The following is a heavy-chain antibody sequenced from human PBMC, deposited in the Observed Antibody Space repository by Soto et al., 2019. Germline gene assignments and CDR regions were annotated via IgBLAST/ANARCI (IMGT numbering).Heavy chain of an antibody. V-gene: IGHV1-8*01. J-gene: IGHJ4*02. CDR2: MNPNSGNT. CDR1: GYTFTSYD. D-gene: IGHD4-17*01. Sequence: ASVKVSCKASGYTFTSYDINWVRQATGQGLEWMGWMNPNSGNTGYAQKFRGRVTMTRNTSISTAYMELSSLRSEDTAMYYCARCGGYGDYFDYWGQGTLVTVSS. CDR3: ARCGGYGDYFDY.